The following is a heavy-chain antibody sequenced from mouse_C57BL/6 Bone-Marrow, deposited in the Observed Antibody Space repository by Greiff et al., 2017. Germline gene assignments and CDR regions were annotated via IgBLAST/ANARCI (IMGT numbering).Heavy chain of an antibody. Sequence: QVQLQQPGAELVRPGSSVKLSCKASGYTFPSYWMHWVKQRPIQGLEWIGNIDPSDSETHYNQKFKDKATLTVDKSSSTAYMQLSSLTSEDSAVYYCARSSPFITTVVPYWYFDVWGTGTTVTVSS. D-gene: IGHD1-1*01. CDR3: ARSSPFITTVVPYWYFDV. V-gene: IGHV1-52*01. CDR1: GYTFPSYW. CDR2: IDPSDSET. J-gene: IGHJ1*03.